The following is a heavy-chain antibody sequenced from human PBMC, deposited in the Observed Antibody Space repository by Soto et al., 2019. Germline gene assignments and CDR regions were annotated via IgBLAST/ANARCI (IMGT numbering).Heavy chain of an antibody. CDR3: ARTVIGGFDY. J-gene: IGHJ4*02. V-gene: IGHV4-59*01. D-gene: IGHD3-16*02. Sequence: QVKLQESGPGLVKPSETLSLTCTVSGGSISSDYWSWIRQPPGKGLEWIAYIYYSGSTNYNPSLKSLFAISGDTSKNQFSLKLSSVTAADTAVYYCARTVIGGFDYWGQGTLVTVSS. CDR1: GGSISSDY. CDR2: IYYSGST.